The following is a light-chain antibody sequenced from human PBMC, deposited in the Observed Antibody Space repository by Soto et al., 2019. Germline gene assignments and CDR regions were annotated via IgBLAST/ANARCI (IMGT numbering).Light chain of an antibody. Sequence: EIVLTQSPGTLSLSPGERAALSCRASHSVRSSYLAWYQQKPGQAPRLLIYGASSRATGIPDRFSGSGSGTDFTLTISRLEPEDSAVYFCQQYTGPPTTFGQGTRLEIK. CDR3: QQYTGPPTT. J-gene: IGKJ5*01. CDR1: HSVRSSY. V-gene: IGKV3-20*01. CDR2: GAS.